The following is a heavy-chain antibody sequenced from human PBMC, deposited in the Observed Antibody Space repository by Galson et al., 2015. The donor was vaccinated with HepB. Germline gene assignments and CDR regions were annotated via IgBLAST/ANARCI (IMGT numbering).Heavy chain of an antibody. CDR1: GFTFNSYA. Sequence: SLRLSCAASGFTFNSYAMHWVRQAPGKGLEYVSAISSNGGSTYYADSVKGRFTISRDNSKNTLYLQMSSLRAEDTAVYYCVKGVSVTTVDYWGQGTLVTVSS. V-gene: IGHV3-64D*06. CDR3: VKGVSVTTVDY. J-gene: IGHJ4*02. D-gene: IGHD4-17*01. CDR2: ISSNGGST.